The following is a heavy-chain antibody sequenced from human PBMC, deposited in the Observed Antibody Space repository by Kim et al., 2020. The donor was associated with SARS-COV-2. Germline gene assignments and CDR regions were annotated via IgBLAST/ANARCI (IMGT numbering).Heavy chain of an antibody. Sequence: GGSLRLSCAASGFSFSDSAMHWVRQASGKGLEWVGRIRSKANNYATTYAASVKGRFTISSDDSKNASYLQMNSLKTEDTAVYYCTRVPGTPLAFWDAYDIWGQGTMVTVSS. J-gene: IGHJ3*02. D-gene: IGHD3-3*02. CDR1: GFSFSDSA. V-gene: IGHV3-73*01. CDR3: TRVPGTPLAFWDAYDI. CDR2: IRSKANNYAT.